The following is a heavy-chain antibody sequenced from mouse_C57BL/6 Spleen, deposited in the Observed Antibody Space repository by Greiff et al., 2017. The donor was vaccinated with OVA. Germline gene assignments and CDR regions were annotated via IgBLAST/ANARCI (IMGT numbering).Heavy chain of an antibody. V-gene: IGHV14-4*01. Sequence: EVQLQQSGAELVRPGASVKLSCTASGFNIKDDYMHWVKQRPEQGLEWIGWIDPENGDTEYASKFQGQATITAETSSNTAYLQLSSLTSEDTAVYYCTTRRMDYWGQGTSVTVSS. CDR3: TTRRMDY. CDR2: IDPENGDT. J-gene: IGHJ4*01. CDR1: GFNIKDDY.